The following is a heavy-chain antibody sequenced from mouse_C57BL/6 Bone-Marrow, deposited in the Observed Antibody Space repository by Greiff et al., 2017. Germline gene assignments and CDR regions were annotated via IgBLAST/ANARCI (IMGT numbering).Heavy chain of an antibody. V-gene: IGHV5-17*01. D-gene: IGHD1-1*01. CDR2: ISSGSSTI. CDR1: GFTFSDYG. CDR3: ARRDYGSSAWFAY. J-gene: IGHJ3*01. Sequence: EVQLLESGGGLVKPGGSLKLSCAASGFTFSDYGMHWVRQAPEKGLEWVAYISSGSSTIDYADTVKGRFTISRDNAKNTLFLQMTSLRSEDTAMYYCARRDYGSSAWFAYWGQGTLVTVSA.